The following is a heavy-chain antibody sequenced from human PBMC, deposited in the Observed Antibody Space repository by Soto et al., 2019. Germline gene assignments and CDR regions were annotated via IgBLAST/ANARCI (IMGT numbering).Heavy chain of an antibody. V-gene: IGHV5-51*01. CDR3: ARGSSSPRLLVAAAGTSYYGMDV. Sequence: PGESLKISCKGSGYSFTSYWIGWVRQMPGKGLEWMGIIYPGDSDTRYSPSFQGQVTISADKSISTAYLQWSSLKASDTAMYYCARGSSSPRLLVAAAGTSYYGMDVWGQGTTVTVSS. J-gene: IGHJ6*02. D-gene: IGHD6-13*01. CDR2: IYPGDSDT. CDR1: GYSFTSYW.